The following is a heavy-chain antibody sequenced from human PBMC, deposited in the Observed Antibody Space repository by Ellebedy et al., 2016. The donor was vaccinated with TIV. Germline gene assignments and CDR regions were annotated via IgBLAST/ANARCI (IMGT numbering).Heavy chain of an antibody. CDR2: IYYSGST. Sequence: SETLSLXXTVPGGSISSYYWSWIRQPPGKGLEWIGYIYYSGSTNYNPSLKSRVTISVDTSKNQFSLKLSSVTAADTAVYYCARAGLHYYDSSGYLGYFDLWGRGTLVTVSS. V-gene: IGHV4-59*01. D-gene: IGHD3-22*01. J-gene: IGHJ2*01. CDR3: ARAGLHYYDSSGYLGYFDL. CDR1: GGSISSYY.